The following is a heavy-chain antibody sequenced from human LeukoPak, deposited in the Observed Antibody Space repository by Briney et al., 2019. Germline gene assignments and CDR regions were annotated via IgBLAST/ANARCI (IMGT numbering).Heavy chain of an antibody. V-gene: IGHV4-34*01. Sequence: PSDTLSLTCAVYGGSFSGYYWSWLRQPPGKGLEWIGDINHSGSTNYNPSLKSRVTISLDTSKNQFSLKLSSVTAADTAVYYCAPDPKSALHGYVYWGQGTLVTVAS. CDR3: APDPKSALHGYVY. CDR2: INHSGST. D-gene: IGHD5-18*01. J-gene: IGHJ4*02. CDR1: GGSFSGYY.